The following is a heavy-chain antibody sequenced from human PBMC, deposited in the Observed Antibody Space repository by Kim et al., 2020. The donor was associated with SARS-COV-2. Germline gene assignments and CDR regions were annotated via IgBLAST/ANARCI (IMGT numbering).Heavy chain of an antibody. D-gene: IGHD3-3*01. Sequence: TTSNPSLKSRVTMSVDTSKNQFSLKLSSVRAAGTAVYYCATQSTDFFYYWGQGTLVTVSS. CDR3: ATQSTDFFYY. J-gene: IGHJ4*02. CDR2: T. V-gene: IGHV4-4*07.